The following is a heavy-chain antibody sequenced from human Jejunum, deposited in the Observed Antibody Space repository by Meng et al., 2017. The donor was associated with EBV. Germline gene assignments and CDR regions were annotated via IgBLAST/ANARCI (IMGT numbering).Heavy chain of an antibody. CDR3: VRDSSFNVH. Sequence: EVQVVESGGGLVKPGGSLRLSCAASGFTFSSYSMNWVRQAPGKGLEWVSYISSGSSFIYYADSVKGRFTISRDDAKNSLFLQLNSLRAEDTAVYYCVRDSSFNVHWGQGTLVTVSS. D-gene: IGHD3-16*02. CDR1: GFTFSSYS. V-gene: IGHV3-21*02. J-gene: IGHJ4*02. CDR2: ISSGSSFI.